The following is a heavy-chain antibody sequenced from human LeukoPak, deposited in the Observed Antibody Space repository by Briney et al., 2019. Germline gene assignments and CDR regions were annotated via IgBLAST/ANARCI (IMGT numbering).Heavy chain of an antibody. CDR2: INHLGST. D-gene: IGHD3-22*01. V-gene: IGHV4-34*01. Sequence: AETLSLTCAVYGGSFSGYYWSWIRQPPGKGLEWIGEINHLGSTNYNPSLKSRVTISVDTSKNQFSLKLSSVTAADTAVYYCARGRLGRARRYYDSSGHPVDYWGQGTLVTVSS. J-gene: IGHJ4*02. CDR1: GGSFSGYY. CDR3: ARGRLGRARRYYDSSGHPVDY.